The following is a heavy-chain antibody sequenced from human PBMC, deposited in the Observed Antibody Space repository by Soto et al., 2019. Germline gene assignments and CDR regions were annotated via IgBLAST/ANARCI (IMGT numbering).Heavy chain of an antibody. CDR1: GYSFTSYW. V-gene: IGHV5-51*01. CDR2: IYPGDSDT. Sequence: GESLKISCKGSGYSFTSYWIGWVRQMPGKGLEWMGIIYPGDSDTRYSPSFQGQVTISADKSISTAYLQWSSLKASDTAMYYCARGPAAGPDYYYYMDVWGKGTTVTVSS. D-gene: IGHD6-13*01. J-gene: IGHJ6*03. CDR3: ARGPAAGPDYYYYMDV.